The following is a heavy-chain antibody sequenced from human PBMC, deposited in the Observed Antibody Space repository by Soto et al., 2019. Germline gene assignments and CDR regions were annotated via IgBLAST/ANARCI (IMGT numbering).Heavy chain of an antibody. CDR3: ARDLWGYCGTDCYPLDV. D-gene: IGHD2-21*02. J-gene: IGHJ6*02. Sequence: SETLSLTCTVSGGSISRYYWSWIRQPPGKGLEWIGYLYNTGSTIYNPSLESRVTISVDTSKNQFSLKLNSVTAADTAVYYCARDLWGYCGTDCYPLDVWGPGTTVTISS. CDR2: LYNTGST. V-gene: IGHV4-59*01. CDR1: GGSISRYY.